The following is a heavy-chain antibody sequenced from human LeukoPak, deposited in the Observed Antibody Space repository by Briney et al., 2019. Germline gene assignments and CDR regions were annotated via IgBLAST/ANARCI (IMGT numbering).Heavy chain of an antibody. CDR2: ISSSAGSI. D-gene: IGHD5-12*01. V-gene: IGHV3-48*03. CDR1: GSTFSSYE. CDR3: ARVLLSGYDRPIDF. Sequence: PGGSLRLSCAASGSTFSSYEMNWVRQAPGKRLEWVSYISSSAGSIYLADSVKDRFSVSRDNAKNSLYLQMTSLRAEDTGIYYCARVLLSGYDRPIDFWGQGTLVTVSS. J-gene: IGHJ4*02.